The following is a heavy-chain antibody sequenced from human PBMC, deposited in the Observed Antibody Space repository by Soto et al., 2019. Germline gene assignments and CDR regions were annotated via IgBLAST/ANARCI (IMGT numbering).Heavy chain of an antibody. D-gene: IGHD2-21*02. Sequence: SETLSLTCTVSGGSITDYSWVWIRQPAGKGLEWIGRIFSSGSTNYNPSLKGRITMSLDTSKNQFSLKLNSATATTTAVYFCARDQGVVVTADKWFAPWGQGILVTVSS. J-gene: IGHJ5*02. CDR1: GGSITDYS. V-gene: IGHV4-4*07. CDR2: IFSSGST. CDR3: ARDQGVVVTADKWFAP.